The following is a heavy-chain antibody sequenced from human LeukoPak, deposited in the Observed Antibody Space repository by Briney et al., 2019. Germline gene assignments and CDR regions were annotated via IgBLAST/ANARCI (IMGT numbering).Heavy chain of an antibody. CDR1: RYTFTAYY. V-gene: IGHV1-2*02. CDR2: INPNTGGT. CDR3: ARDVFAEYNTHHKFDP. J-gene: IGHJ5*02. D-gene: IGHD1-14*01. Sequence: ASVKVSCKASRYTFTAYYMHWVRQAPGQGLEWMGWINPNTGGTDYAQRFQGRVTMTRDTSISTAYMELSSLISDDTAVYYCARDVFAEYNTHHKFDPWGQGTLVTVSS.